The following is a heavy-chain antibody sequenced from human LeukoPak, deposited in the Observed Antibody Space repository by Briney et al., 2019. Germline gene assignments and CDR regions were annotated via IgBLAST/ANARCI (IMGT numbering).Heavy chain of an antibody. Sequence: SETLSLTCTVSGGSISSGGYYWSWIRQPPGKGLEWIGSIYHSGSTYDNPALKRRATISVDTSKNQFSLKLSSVTAADTAVYYCARDSNGGVDYWGQGTLVTVSS. V-gene: IGHV4-39*07. CDR1: GGSISSGGYY. J-gene: IGHJ4*02. CDR3: ARDSNGGVDY. D-gene: IGHD2/OR15-2a*01. CDR2: IYHSGST.